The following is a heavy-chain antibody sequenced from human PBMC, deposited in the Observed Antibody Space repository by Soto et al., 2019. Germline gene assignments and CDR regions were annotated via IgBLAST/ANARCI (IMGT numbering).Heavy chain of an antibody. Sequence: QVQLQESGPGLVKPSQTLSLTCTVSGGSISSGGYYWSWIRQHPGKGLEWIGYIYYSGSTYYNPSLKSRVTISVDTSKNQFSLKLSSVTAADTAVYYCAREASTVVTPDASDIWGQGTMVTVSS. CDR3: AREASTVVTPDASDI. V-gene: IGHV4-31*03. CDR2: IYYSGST. J-gene: IGHJ3*02. CDR1: GGSISSGGYY. D-gene: IGHD4-17*01.